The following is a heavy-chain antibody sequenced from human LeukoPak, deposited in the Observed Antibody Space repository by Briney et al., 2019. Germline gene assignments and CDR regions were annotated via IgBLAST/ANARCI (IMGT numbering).Heavy chain of an antibody. D-gene: IGHD1-26*01. CDR2: IYYNGNT. J-gene: IGHJ5*02. Sequence: SETLSLTCSVPGGSVSSSGYYWSWIRQPPGKGLEWIGYIYYNGNTNYNPSLKSRVTISVDTSKNQFSLKLSSVTAADTAVYYCAREPLRAESRWFDPWGQGILVTVSS. CDR3: AREPLRAESRWFDP. CDR1: GGSVSSSGYY. V-gene: IGHV4-61*08.